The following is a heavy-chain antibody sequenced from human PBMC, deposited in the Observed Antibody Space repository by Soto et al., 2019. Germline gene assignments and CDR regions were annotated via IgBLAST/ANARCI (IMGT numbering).Heavy chain of an antibody. CDR1: CGSFSSGRYY. V-gene: IGHV4-61*01. J-gene: IGHJ4*02. Sequence: SETLSLTCPVSCGSFSSGRYYCSGIRQPPGKGLEWIGYIYYSGSTKYNPSLKSRVTISVDTSKNQFSLNLSSMTAADTAVYYCARSGSGSGWLGGQGTLVTVSS. CDR3: ARSGSGSGWL. D-gene: IGHD6-19*01. CDR2: IYYSGST.